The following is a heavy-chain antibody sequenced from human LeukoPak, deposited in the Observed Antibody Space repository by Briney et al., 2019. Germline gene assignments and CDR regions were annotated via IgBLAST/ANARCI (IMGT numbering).Heavy chain of an antibody. CDR3: ARQLAVAGKAGFDF. CDR2: TYTTGST. CDR1: GGSISSYY. V-gene: IGHV4-4*07. J-gene: IGHJ4*02. D-gene: IGHD6-19*01. Sequence: PSETLSLTCTVSGGSISSYYWSWIRQPAGKGLEWIGRTYTTGSTNYNPSLKSRVNMSIDTSKNQFSLKLSSVTAADTAVYYCARQLAVAGKAGFDFWGQGTLVTVSS.